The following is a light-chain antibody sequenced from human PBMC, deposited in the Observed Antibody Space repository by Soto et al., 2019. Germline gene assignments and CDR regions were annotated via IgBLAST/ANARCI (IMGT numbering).Light chain of an antibody. V-gene: IGLV2-14*03. CDR1: SSDVGGYNY. CDR3: SSYTSSSALIL. J-gene: IGLJ2*01. CDR2: DVN. Sequence: QSVLTQPASVSGSPGQSITISCTGTSSDVGGYNYVSWYQPHPGNAPKLMIYDVNSRPSGVSNRFSGSKSGNTASLTISGLQAEDEADYYCSSYTSSSALILFGGGTKLTVL.